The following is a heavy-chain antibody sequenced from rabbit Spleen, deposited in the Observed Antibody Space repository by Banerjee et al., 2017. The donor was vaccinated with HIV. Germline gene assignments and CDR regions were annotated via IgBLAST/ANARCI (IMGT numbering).Heavy chain of an antibody. CDR3: ARGSATMTMVITGFYFSL. Sequence: EQLEESGGGLVKPEGSLTLTCEASGVSFSDKDVMCWVRQAPGKGLEWIACINTVTGKTVYASWAKGRFIMSRTSSTTVTLQVASLTAADTATYFCARGSATMTMVITGFYFSLWGLGTLVTVS. CDR1: GVSFSDKDV. J-gene: IGHJ4*01. D-gene: IGHD2-1*01. CDR2: INTVTGKT. V-gene: IGHV1S45*01.